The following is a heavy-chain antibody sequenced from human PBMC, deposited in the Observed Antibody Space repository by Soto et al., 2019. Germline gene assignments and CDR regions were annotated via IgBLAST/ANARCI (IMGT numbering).Heavy chain of an antibody. CDR3: ARDQLYYNDISGRPLNAFDV. CDR2: IGIGSSTK. Sequence: GGSLRLSCASSGFTFRNYGMNLVRQAPGKGLEWVSYIGIGSSTKYYADSVKGRFTISRDNAKNSLYLQMNSLRAEDTAAYYCARDQLYYNDISGRPLNAFDVWGQGTMVTVSS. J-gene: IGHJ3*01. V-gene: IGHV3-48*01. D-gene: IGHD3-22*01. CDR1: GFTFRNYG.